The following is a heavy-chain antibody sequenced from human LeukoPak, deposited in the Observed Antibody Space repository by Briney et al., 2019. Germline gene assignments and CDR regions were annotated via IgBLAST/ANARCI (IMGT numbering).Heavy chain of an antibody. CDR1: GGSISSYY. CDR2: IYYSGST. V-gene: IGHV4-59*01. CDR3: ARDRPPRYCSSTSCYQVRFWFDP. Sequence: PSETLSLTCTVSGGSISSYYWSWIRQPPGKGLEWIGYIYYSGSTNYNPSLKSRVTISVDTSKNQFSLKLSSVTAADTAVYYCARDRPPRYCSSTSCYQVRFWFDPWGQGTLVTVSS. D-gene: IGHD2-2*01. J-gene: IGHJ5*02.